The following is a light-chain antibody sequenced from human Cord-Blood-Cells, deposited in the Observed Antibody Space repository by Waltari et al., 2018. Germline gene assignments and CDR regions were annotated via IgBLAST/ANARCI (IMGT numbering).Light chain of an antibody. CDR3: QQYYSYPFT. V-gene: IGKV1-8*01. Sequence: AIRMTKSPSSLSASTGDRVTITCRASQGISSYLAWYQQKPGKAPKLLIYAASTLQSGVPSRFSGSGSGTDFTLTISCLQSEDFATYYCQQYYSYPFTFGPGTKVDNK. J-gene: IGKJ3*01. CDR2: AAS. CDR1: QGISSY.